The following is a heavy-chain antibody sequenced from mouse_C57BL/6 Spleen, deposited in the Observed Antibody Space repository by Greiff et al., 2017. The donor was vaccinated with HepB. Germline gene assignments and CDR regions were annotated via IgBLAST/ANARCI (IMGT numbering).Heavy chain of an antibody. J-gene: IGHJ3*01. CDR2: IYPGSGNT. V-gene: IGHV1-76*01. CDR1: GYTFTDYY. Sequence: VQLQQSGAELVRPGASVKLSCKASGYTFTDYYINWVKQRPGQGLEWIARIYPGSGNTYYNEKFKGKATLTAEKSSSTAYMQLSSLTSEDSAVYFCAREGYSKEFAYWGQGTLVTVSA. D-gene: IGHD2-5*01. CDR3: AREGYSKEFAY.